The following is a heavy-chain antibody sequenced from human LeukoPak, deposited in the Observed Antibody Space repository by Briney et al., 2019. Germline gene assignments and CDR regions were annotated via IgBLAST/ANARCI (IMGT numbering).Heavy chain of an antibody. CDR3: ARGLWSGYYSGAFDY. Sequence: SETLSLNCAVYGGSFSGYYWSWIRQPPGKGLERIGEINHSGSTNYNPSLKSRVTISVDTSKNQFSLKLSSVTAADTAVYYCARGLWSGYYSGAFDYWGQGTLVTVSS. CDR2: INHSGST. J-gene: IGHJ4*02. V-gene: IGHV4-34*01. CDR1: GGSFSGYY. D-gene: IGHD3-3*01.